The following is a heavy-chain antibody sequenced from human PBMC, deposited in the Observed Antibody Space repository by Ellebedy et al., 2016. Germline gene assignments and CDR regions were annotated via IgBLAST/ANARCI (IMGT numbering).Heavy chain of an antibody. Sequence: SETLSLTCAVYGGSLSGYNWTWIRQPPGKGLEWIGDINLGGGTNYKPSLKRRVTISIDTSKKQSSLKLSFVTAADTAVYYCARGAFIWGQGTMVTVSS. J-gene: IGHJ3*02. CDR3: ARGAFI. CDR1: GGSLSGYN. CDR2: INLGGGT. V-gene: IGHV4-34*01.